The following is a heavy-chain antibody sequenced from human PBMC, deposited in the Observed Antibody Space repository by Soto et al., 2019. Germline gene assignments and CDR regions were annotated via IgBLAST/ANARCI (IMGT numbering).Heavy chain of an antibody. CDR2: IYYVGST. V-gene: IGHV4-31*03. Sequence: SETLSLTCSVSGGSISSGAYYWSWIRQHPGKGLEWIGYIYYVGSTYYNPSLKGRLTISVDTSKNQFSLRLRSVTAADTAVYYCARRNYGDTAMVFDPWGQGTLVTVSS. CDR1: GGSISSGAYY. D-gene: IGHD5-18*01. J-gene: IGHJ5*02. CDR3: ARRNYGDTAMVFDP.